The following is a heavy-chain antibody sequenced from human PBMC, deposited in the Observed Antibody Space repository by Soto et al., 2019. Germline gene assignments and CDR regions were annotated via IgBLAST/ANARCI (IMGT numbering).Heavy chain of an antibody. J-gene: IGHJ4*02. V-gene: IGHV1-69*08. CDR2: IIPILGIA. CDR3: ARDRMGATPVPFDY. CDR1: GGTFSSYT. Sequence: QVQLVQSGAEVKKPGSSVKVSCKASGGTFSSYTISWVRQAPGQGLEWMGRIIPILGIANYAQKFQGRVTITADKSTSTAYMELSSLRSEDTAVYYCARDRMGATPVPFDYWGQGTLVTVSS. D-gene: IGHD1-26*01.